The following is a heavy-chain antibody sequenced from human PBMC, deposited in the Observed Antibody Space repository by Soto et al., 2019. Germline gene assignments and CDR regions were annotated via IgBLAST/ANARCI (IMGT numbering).Heavy chain of an antibody. CDR1: GGSISRYY. D-gene: IGHD3-3*01. V-gene: IGHV4-59*01. CDR2: MYYSGST. CDR3: ARGTFGVVKD. J-gene: IGHJ4*02. Sequence: QVQLQESGPGLVKHSETLSLTCTVSGGSISRYYWSWIRQSPGKGLEWIGYMYYSGSTNYNPSLKSRVTISIDTYRNQFSLKLSSVTAADTAVYYCARGTFGVVKDWGQGTLVTVSS.